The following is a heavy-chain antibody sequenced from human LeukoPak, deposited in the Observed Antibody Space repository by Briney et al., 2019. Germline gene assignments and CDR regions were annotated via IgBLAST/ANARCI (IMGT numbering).Heavy chain of an antibody. V-gene: IGHV1-2*02. CDR2: INPNSGGT. D-gene: IGHD1-26*01. CDR1: GYTLTGYY. CDR3: ATVRERRNAFDI. J-gene: IGHJ3*02. Sequence: ASVKVSCKASGYTLTGYYMHWVRQAPGQGLEWMGWINPNSGGTNYAQKFQGRVTMTRDTSISTAYMELSRLRSDDTAVYYCATVRERRNAFDIWGQGTMVTVSS.